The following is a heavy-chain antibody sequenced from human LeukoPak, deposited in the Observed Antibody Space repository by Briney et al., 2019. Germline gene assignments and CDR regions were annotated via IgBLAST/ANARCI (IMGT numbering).Heavy chain of an antibody. Sequence: SVKVSCKASGGTFSSYAISWVRQAPGQGLEWMGGIIPIFGTANYAQEFQGRVTITTDESTSTAYMELSSLRSEDTAVYYCARGPVVTADYYYYMDVWGKGTTVTVSS. V-gene: IGHV1-69*05. CDR2: IIPIFGTA. D-gene: IGHD2-21*02. CDR1: GGTFSSYA. J-gene: IGHJ6*03. CDR3: ARGPVVTADYYYYMDV.